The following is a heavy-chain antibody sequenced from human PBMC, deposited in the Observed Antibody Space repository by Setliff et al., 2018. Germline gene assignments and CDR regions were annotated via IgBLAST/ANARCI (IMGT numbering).Heavy chain of an antibody. V-gene: IGHV3-7*01. Sequence: PGGSLRLSCAASGFTFSSYWMSWVRQAPGKGLEWVANIKQDGSEKYYVDSVKGRFTISRDNSKNTLYLQMNSLRAEDTAVYYCARDRVANPSSWPYYFDYWGQGTLVTVSS. J-gene: IGHJ4*02. D-gene: IGHD6-13*01. CDR2: IKQDGSEK. CDR3: ARDRVANPSSWPYYFDY. CDR1: GFTFSSYW.